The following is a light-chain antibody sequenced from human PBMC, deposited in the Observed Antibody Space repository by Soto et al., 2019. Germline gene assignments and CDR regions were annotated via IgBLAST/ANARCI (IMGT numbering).Light chain of an antibody. CDR1: SSDVGGYNY. V-gene: IGLV2-14*01. CDR3: SSYTSSSTLV. Sequence: QLVLTQPASVSGSPGQSITISCTGTSSDVGGYNYVSWYQQHPGKAPKLMIYDVSNRPSGVSYRFSGSKSGNTASLTISGLQAEDEADYYCSSYTSSSTLVFGGGTKLTVL. J-gene: IGLJ3*02. CDR2: DVS.